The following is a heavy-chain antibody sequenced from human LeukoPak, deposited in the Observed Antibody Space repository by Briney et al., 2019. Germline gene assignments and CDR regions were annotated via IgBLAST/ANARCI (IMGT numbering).Heavy chain of an antibody. CDR1: GFTFSSYW. J-gene: IGHJ6*02. CDR2: INSDGSSI. Sequence: GGSLRLSCAASGFTFSSYWMHWVRQAPGKGLVWVSRINSDGSSISYADSVKGRFTISRDNAKNTLYLQMNSLRAEDTAVYYCASALYCTNGVCYNLQDGMDVWGQGTTVTVSS. CDR3: ASALYCTNGVCYNLQDGMDV. D-gene: IGHD2-8*01. V-gene: IGHV3-74*01.